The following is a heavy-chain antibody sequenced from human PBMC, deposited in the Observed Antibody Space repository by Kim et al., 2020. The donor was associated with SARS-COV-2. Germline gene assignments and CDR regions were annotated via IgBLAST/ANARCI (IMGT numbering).Heavy chain of an antibody. J-gene: IGHJ4*02. D-gene: IGHD5-12*01. Sequence: QKCQGRVTITADESTSTAYMELSSLRSEDTAVYYCARAGRGYSGYDAFDYWGQGTLVTVSS. V-gene: IGHV1-69*01. CDR3: ARAGRGYSGYDAFDY.